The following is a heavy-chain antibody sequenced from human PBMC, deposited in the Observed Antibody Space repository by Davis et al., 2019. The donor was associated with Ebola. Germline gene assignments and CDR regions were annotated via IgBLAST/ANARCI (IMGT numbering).Heavy chain of an antibody. CDR1: GYTFTSHD. D-gene: IGHD2-21*02. CDR2: MNSNTGNT. V-gene: IGHV1-8*01. J-gene: IGHJ3*02. Sequence: ASVKVSCKASGYTFTSHDINWVRKASGQRHEWMGWMNSNTGNTGLEQKFQGRLTMTRDTSISTAYMELSSLRSEDTAVYYCASCRGDCGGAFDIWGQGTMVTVSS. CDR3: ASCRGDCGGAFDI.